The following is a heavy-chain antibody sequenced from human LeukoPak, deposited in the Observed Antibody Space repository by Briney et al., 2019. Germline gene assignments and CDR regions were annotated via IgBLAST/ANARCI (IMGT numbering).Heavy chain of an antibody. Sequence: GESLKISCKGSGYSFTSYWIGWVRQMPGKGLEWMGIIYPGDSDTRYSPSFQGQVTISADKSISTAYLQWSSLKAPDTAMYYCASYDYYDSRSPDAFDIWGQGTMVTVSS. CDR3: ASYDYYDSRSPDAFDI. CDR1: GYSFTSYW. J-gene: IGHJ3*02. V-gene: IGHV5-51*01. D-gene: IGHD3-22*01. CDR2: IYPGDSDT.